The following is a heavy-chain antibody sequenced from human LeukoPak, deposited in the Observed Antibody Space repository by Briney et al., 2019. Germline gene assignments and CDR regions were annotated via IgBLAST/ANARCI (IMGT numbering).Heavy chain of an antibody. CDR1: GGSITSYY. V-gene: IGHV4-4*07. D-gene: IGHD3-9*01. J-gene: IGHJ4*02. CDR3: ARAGRSYDILTGYYITGFDY. Sequence: SETLSLTCTVSGGSITSYYWSWIRQSAGKGLEWIGRIYITGGTTYNPSLKSRVTISVDTSKNQFSLKLGSVTAADTAVYYCARAGRSYDILTGYYITGFDYWGQGTLVTVSS. CDR2: IYITGGT.